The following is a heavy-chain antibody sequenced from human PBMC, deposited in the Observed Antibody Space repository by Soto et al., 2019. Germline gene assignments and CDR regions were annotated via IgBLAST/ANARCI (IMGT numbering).Heavy chain of an antibody. J-gene: IGHJ3*02. CDR3: ARDRGYPDSFDI. V-gene: IGHV3-74*01. CDR2: INSVGSTI. CDR1: GFNFGPFW. D-gene: IGHD3-10*01. Sequence: PGGSLRLSCAASGFNFGPFWMHWVRQAPGKGLVWVSHINSVGSTIVYADSVKGRFTISIDNAKNTLYLQMNSLRVEDTAVYYCARDRGYPDSFDIWGQGTMVTVSS.